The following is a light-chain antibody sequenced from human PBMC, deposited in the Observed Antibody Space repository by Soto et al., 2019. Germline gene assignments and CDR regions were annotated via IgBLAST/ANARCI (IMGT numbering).Light chain of an antibody. CDR3: QQRSNWPST. Sequence: EIVLTQSPATLSLSPGNRATLSCRASQSVSDYLAWYQQKPGQAPRLLIYDASNRATGIPARFSGSGSGTAFTLTITSLEPEDFAVYYCQQRSNWPSTFGGGTKVEI. CDR1: QSVSDY. V-gene: IGKV3-11*01. J-gene: IGKJ4*01. CDR2: DAS.